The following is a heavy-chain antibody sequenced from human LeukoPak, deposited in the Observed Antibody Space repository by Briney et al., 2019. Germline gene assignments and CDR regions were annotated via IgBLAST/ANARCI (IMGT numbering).Heavy chain of an antibody. D-gene: IGHD6-13*01. Sequence: QTGGSLRLSCAASGFTFSSYGMSWVRQAPGKGLEWVSAISGSGGSTYYADSVKGRFTISRDNSKNTLYLQMNSLRAEDTAVYYCAKSSANAWYPSYDFWGQGTLVTVSS. V-gene: IGHV3-23*01. CDR3: AKSSANAWYPSYDF. CDR2: ISGSGGST. CDR1: GFTFSSYG. J-gene: IGHJ4*02.